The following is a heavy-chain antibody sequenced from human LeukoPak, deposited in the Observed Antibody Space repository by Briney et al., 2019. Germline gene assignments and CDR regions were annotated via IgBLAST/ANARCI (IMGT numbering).Heavy chain of an antibody. J-gene: IGHJ4*02. CDR3: ARGAHYYGSGS. D-gene: IGHD3-10*01. CDR2: IKQDGSEK. V-gene: IGHV3-7*01. Sequence: GGSLRLSCAASGFTFSSYWMSWVRQAPGKGLEWVANIKQDGSEKYYVDSVKGRFTISRDNAKNTLYMQKNSLRAEDTAVYYCARGAHYYGSGSWGQGTLVTVSS. CDR1: GFTFSSYW.